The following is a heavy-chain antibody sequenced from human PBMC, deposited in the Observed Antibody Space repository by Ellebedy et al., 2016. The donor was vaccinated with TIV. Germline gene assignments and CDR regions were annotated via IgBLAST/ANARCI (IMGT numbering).Heavy chain of an antibody. CDR1: GYTFRSYG. CDR3: ARDMVQGMVARYLWFDF. J-gene: IGHJ4*02. Sequence: ASVKVSCKASGYTFRSYGISWVRQAPGQGFEWMGWISAYTGETEYGQKFQGRVTMTTDTSTSTAYVELRNLRSDDTAVYYCARDMVQGMVARYLWFDFWGQGTLVTVSS. CDR2: ISAYTGET. D-gene: IGHD3-10*01. V-gene: IGHV1-18*04.